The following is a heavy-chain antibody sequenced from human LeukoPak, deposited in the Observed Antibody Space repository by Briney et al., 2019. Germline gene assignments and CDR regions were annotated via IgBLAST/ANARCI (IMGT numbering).Heavy chain of an antibody. CDR3: ARSVGATTFDY. J-gene: IGHJ4*02. V-gene: IGHV1-2*02. CDR2: INPNSGGT. CDR1: GYTFTGYY. D-gene: IGHD1-26*01. Sequence: ASVKVSCKASGYTFTGYYMHWVRQAPGQGLEWMGWINPNSGGTNYAQKFQGRVTMTRDTSTSTDYLELSSLRSEDTAVYYCARSVGATTFDYWGQGTLVTVSS.